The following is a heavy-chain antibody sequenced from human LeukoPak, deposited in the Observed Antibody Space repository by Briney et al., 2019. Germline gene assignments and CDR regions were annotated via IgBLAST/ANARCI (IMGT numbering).Heavy chain of an antibody. CDR2: IGTYGGDP. J-gene: IGHJ5*01. CDR1: NSR. Sequence: ASVKFSCKANSRISSVRQAPGTGPERLGWIGTYGGDPFYAQKFQGRITVTTDTSTRTVYMELRNLRSDDTAVYYWARDLWNFYDDSGYNRDFDSWGQGTLVTVSS. V-gene: IGHV1-18*01. D-gene: IGHD3-22*01. CDR3: ARDLWNFYDDSGYNRDFDS.